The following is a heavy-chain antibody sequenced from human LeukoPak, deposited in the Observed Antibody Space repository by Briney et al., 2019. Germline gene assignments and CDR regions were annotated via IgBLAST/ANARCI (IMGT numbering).Heavy chain of an antibody. V-gene: IGHV3-30*03. Sequence: QPGRSLRLSCAASGFTFSSYVMHWVRQAPGKGLEWLAVISYDGSNKYYADSVKGRFTISRDNSKNTLYLQMNSLRAEDTALYYCAGLRLWLTSYFDYWGQGTLVTVSS. J-gene: IGHJ4*02. CDR2: ISYDGSNK. CDR3: AGLRLWLTSYFDY. CDR1: GFTFSSYV. D-gene: IGHD5-18*01.